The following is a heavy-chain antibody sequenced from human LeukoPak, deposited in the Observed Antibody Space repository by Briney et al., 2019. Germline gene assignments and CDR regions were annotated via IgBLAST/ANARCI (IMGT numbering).Heavy chain of an antibody. J-gene: IGHJ4*02. Sequence: GGSLRLSCAASGFTFSSYSMNWVRQAPGKGLEWVSSISTSSSYIYYADSVKGRFTISRDNAKNSLYPQMNSLRAEDTAVYYCARDPEVGATRFHIDYWGQGTLVTVSS. CDR1: GFTFSSYS. CDR3: ARDPEVGATRFHIDY. V-gene: IGHV3-21*01. CDR2: ISTSSSYI. D-gene: IGHD1-26*01.